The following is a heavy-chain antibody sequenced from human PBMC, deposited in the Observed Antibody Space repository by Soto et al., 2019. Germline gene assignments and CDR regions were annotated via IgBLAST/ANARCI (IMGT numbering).Heavy chain of an antibody. CDR3: ARGNIVGAPNGAFDI. CDR2: ISAYNGNT. J-gene: IGHJ3*02. V-gene: IGHV1-18*01. CDR1: GYAFTSYC. D-gene: IGHD1-26*01. Sequence: ASVTVSCKASGYAFTSYCISLVRQAPGQGLEWMGWISAYNGNTNYAQKLQGRVTMTTDTSTSTAYMELRSLRSDDTAVYYCARGNIVGAPNGAFDIWGQGTMVTVSS.